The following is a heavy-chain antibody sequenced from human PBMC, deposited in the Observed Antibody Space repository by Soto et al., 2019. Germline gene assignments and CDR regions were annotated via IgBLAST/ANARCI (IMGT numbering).Heavy chain of an antibody. CDR2: ISAYNGNT. CDR1: GYTFTSYG. J-gene: IGHJ5*02. V-gene: IGHV1-18*01. Sequence: ASVKVSCKASGYTFTSYGISWVRQAPGQGLEWMGWISAYNGNTNYTQKLQGRVTMTTDTSTSTAYMELRSLRSDDTAVYYWACVGLLGFGEPNWCDPWGQGTLVSVSS. CDR3: ACVGLLGFGEPNWCDP. D-gene: IGHD3-10*01.